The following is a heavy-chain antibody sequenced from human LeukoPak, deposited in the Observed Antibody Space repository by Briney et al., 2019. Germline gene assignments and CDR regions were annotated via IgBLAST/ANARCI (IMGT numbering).Heavy chain of an antibody. CDR1: GYTFTGYY. Sequence: GASLKLSCKASGYTFTGYYMHWVRQAPGQGLEWMGRFNPNSGAANSAQKFQGRVIMTGDTSISTAYMELSRLRSDDTAVYYCARAPDDYDFWSGPFDYWGRGTLVTVSS. CDR2: FNPNSGAA. CDR3: ARAPDDYDFWSGPFDY. J-gene: IGHJ4*02. D-gene: IGHD3-3*01. V-gene: IGHV1-2*06.